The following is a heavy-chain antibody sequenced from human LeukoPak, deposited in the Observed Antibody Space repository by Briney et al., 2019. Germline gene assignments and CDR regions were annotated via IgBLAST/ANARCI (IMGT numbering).Heavy chain of an antibody. CDR2: ISAYNGNT. Sequence: ASVKVSCKASGYTFTSYGISWVRQAPGQGLEWMGWISAYNGNTNYAQKLQGRVTMTTDTSTSTAYMERRSLRSDDTAVYYCARGPPLTYDHTPEGYYHYYMQLWPEGPTV. J-gene: IGHJ6*03. D-gene: IGHD1-14*01. V-gene: IGHV1-18*01. CDR3: ARGPPLTYDHTPEGYYHYYMQL. CDR1: GYTFTSYG.